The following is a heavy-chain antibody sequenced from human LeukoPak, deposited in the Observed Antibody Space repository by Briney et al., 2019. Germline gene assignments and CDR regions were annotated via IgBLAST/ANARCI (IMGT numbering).Heavy chain of an antibody. CDR1: GGSISSYY. Sequence: KPSETLSLTXTVSGGSISSYYWSWIRQPPGKGLEWIGYIYYSGSTNYNPSLKSRVTISVDTSKNHFSLKLSSVTAADTAVYYCAREHYVGDYSNWFDPWGQGTLVTVSS. CDR3: AREHYVGDYSNWFDP. V-gene: IGHV4-59*01. J-gene: IGHJ5*02. D-gene: IGHD4-17*01. CDR2: IYYSGST.